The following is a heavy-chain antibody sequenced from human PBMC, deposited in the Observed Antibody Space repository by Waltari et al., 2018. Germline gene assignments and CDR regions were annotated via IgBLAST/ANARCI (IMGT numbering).Heavy chain of an antibody. V-gene: IGHV4-61*09. J-gene: IGHJ5*02. CDR1: GGSISSGSYY. D-gene: IGHD3-10*01. CDR3: ALAVQGVITTLKGPNWFDP. CDR2: IYTSGST. Sequence: QVQLQESGPGLVKPSQTLSLTCTVSGGSISSGSYYWSWIRQPAGKGLEWIGYIYTSGSTNYNPSRKSRVTISVDTSKNQFSLKLSSVTAADTAVYYCALAVQGVITTLKGPNWFDPWGQGTLVTVSS.